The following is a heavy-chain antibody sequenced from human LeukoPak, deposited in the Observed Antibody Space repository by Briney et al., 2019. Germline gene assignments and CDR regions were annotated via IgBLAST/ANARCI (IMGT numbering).Heavy chain of an antibody. D-gene: IGHD5-24*01. CDR2: ISAYNGNT. Sequence: ASVKVSCKASGYTFTSYGISWVLQAPGQGLEWMGWISAYNGNTNYAQKLQGRVTMTTDTSTSTAYMELRSLRSDDTAVYYCAREGGRDGYNHKNRDDYWGQGTLVTVSS. CDR1: GYTFTSYG. J-gene: IGHJ4*02. CDR3: AREGGRDGYNHKNRDDY. V-gene: IGHV1-18*01.